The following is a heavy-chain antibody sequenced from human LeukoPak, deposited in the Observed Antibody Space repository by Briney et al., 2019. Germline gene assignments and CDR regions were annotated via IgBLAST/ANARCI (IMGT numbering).Heavy chain of an antibody. D-gene: IGHD2-21*01. CDR3: ATSMAQDVDAFHI. CDR2: VRFDGNEK. J-gene: IGHJ3*02. V-gene: IGHV3-30*02. CDR1: GFHFSTYG. Sequence: GGSLRLSCAASGFHFSTYGMHWVRQAPGKGLEWVGFVRFDGNEKYYADSVKGRFTISRDTSRNTLCLQMNSLRAEDTAMFYCATSMAQDVDAFHIWGQGTMVTVSS.